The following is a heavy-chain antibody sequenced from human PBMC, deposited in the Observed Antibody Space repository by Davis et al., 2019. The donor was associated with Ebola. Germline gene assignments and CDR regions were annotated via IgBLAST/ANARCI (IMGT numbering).Heavy chain of an antibody. CDR3: TRHDYGDDRAY. Sequence: PGGSLRLSCTASGFTFGDYAMSWVRQAPGKGLEWVGFIRSKAYGGTTEYAASVKGRFTISRDDSKSIAYLQMNSLKTEDTAVYYCTRHDYGDDRAYWGQGTLVTVSS. CDR1: GFTFGDYA. CDR2: IRSKAYGGTT. V-gene: IGHV3-49*04. J-gene: IGHJ4*02. D-gene: IGHD4-17*01.